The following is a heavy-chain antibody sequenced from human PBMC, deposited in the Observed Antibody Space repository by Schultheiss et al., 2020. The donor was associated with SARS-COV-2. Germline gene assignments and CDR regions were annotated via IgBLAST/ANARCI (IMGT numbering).Heavy chain of an antibody. Sequence: SETLSLTCTVSGGSISSSGYSWSWIRQHPGKGLEWIGYIYYSGSTYYNPSLKSRVTISVDTSKNQFSLKLSSVTAADTAVYYCARGKDYGGGGWYGMDVWGQGTTVTVSS. CDR3: ARGKDYGGGGWYGMDV. CDR1: GGSISSSGYS. V-gene: IGHV4-31*03. CDR2: IYYSGST. D-gene: IGHD4-23*01. J-gene: IGHJ6*02.